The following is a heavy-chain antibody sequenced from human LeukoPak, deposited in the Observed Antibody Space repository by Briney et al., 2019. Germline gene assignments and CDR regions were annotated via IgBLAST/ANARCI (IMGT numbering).Heavy chain of an antibody. Sequence: ASVEVSCKASGLTLTGFYIHWVRQAPGQGLEWMGRINPNSGGTNFAQKFQGRVTMTRDTSISTVYMELNRLRSDDTAVYYCARVLGENSWFDPWGKGTLVTVSS. D-gene: IGHD2/OR15-2a*01. CDR1: GLTLTGFY. J-gene: IGHJ5*02. CDR2: INPNSGGT. CDR3: ARVLGENSWFDP. V-gene: IGHV1-2*06.